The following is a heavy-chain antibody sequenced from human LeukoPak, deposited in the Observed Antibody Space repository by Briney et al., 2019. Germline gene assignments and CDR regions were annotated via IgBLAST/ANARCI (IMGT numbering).Heavy chain of an antibody. Sequence: PGRSLRLSCAASGFTFSSYAMHWVRQAPGKGLEWVAVISYDGSNKYYADSVKGRFTISRDNSKNTLYLQMNSLRAEDTAVYYCARDYDYVWGSFPTAPWGQGTLVTVSS. CDR3: ARDYDYVWGSFPTAP. V-gene: IGHV3-30-3*01. CDR2: ISYDGSNK. CDR1: GFTFSSYA. J-gene: IGHJ5*02. D-gene: IGHD3-16*01.